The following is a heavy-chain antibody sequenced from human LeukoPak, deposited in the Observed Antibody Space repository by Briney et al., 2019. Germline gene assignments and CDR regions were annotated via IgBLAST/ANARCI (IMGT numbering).Heavy chain of an antibody. CDR2: IYYTGST. CDR1: GGSISSSSYY. Sequence: SETLSLTCTVSGGSISSSSYYWGWIRQPLGKGLEWIGNIYYTGSTQYNPSLKSPVTMSVDTSKNQFSLKLSSVTAADTAVYFCARLALRLVPEYWGQGTLVAVSS. CDR3: ARLALRLVPEY. V-gene: IGHV4-39*01. J-gene: IGHJ4*02. D-gene: IGHD3-10*01.